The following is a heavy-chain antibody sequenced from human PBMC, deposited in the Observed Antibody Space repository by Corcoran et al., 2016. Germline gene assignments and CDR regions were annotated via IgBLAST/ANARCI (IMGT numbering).Heavy chain of an antibody. J-gene: IGHJ4*02. V-gene: IGHV4-34*01. CDR2: INHSGST. D-gene: IGHD6-6*01. CDR3: AGGWYSSSSGRSFDY. Sequence: QVQLQQWGAGLLKPSETLSLTCAVYGGSFSGYYWSWIRQPPGKGLEWIGEINHSGSTNYNPSLKSRATISVDTSKNQFSLKLSSVTAADTAVYYCAGGWYSSSSGRSFDYWGQGTLVTVSS. CDR1: GGSFSGYY.